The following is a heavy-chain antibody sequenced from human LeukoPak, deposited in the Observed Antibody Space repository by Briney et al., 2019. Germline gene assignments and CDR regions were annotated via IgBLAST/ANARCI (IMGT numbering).Heavy chain of an antibody. D-gene: IGHD3-10*01. J-gene: IGHJ4*02. CDR2: ISSSGSTI. CDR3: AREVLLWFGEEEYFDY. CDR1: GFTFSSYE. V-gene: IGHV3-48*03. Sequence: GGSLRLSCAASGFTFSSYEINWVRQAPGKGLEWVSYISSSGSTIYYADSVKGRFTISRDNAKNSLYLQMNSLRAEDTAVYYCAREVLLWFGEEEYFDYWGQGTLVTVSS.